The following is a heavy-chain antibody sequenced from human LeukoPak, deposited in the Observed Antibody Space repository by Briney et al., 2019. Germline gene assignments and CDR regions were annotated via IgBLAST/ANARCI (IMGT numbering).Heavy chain of an antibody. CDR3: AREDVVLVDAVRYYYYGMDV. CDR2: INPSGGST. J-gene: IGHJ6*02. D-gene: IGHD2-8*01. CDR1: GYNFISYY. Sequence: ASVKVSCKASGYNFISYYMHWVRQAPGQGLEWMGIINPSGGSTSYAQKVQERVTMTRGVSTRTVYMELSSLKSEDTAVYYCAREDVVLVDAVRYYYYGMDVWGQGTTVTVSS. V-gene: IGHV1-46*01.